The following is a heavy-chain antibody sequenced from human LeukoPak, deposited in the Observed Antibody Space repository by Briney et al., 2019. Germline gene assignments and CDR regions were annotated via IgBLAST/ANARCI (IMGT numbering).Heavy chain of an antibody. J-gene: IGHJ3*02. D-gene: IGHD6-19*01. CDR2: ISYDGSNK. CDR1: GFTFSSYG. CDR3: PKDYPYGVAGTGDAFDI. V-gene: IGHV3-30*18. Sequence: GGSLRLSCAASGFTFSSYGMHWVRQAPGKGLEWVAVISYDGSNKYYADSVKGRFTISRDNSKNTLYLQMNSLRAEDTAVYYCPKDYPYGVAGTGDAFDIWGQGTMVTVSS.